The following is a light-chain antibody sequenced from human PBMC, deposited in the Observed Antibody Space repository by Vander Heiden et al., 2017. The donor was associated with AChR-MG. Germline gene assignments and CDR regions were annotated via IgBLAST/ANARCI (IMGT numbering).Light chain of an antibody. V-gene: IGKV3-20*01. CDR2: GTS. Sequence: EIVLTQSPGTLSLSPGERATLSCRASQSVSSNYLAWYQQKPGQAPRLLIYGTSSRATGIPDRFSGSGSGTDFTLTISRLEPEDFAVYYCQQYGSSPQFTFGHGTKVDIK. CDR3: QQYGSSPQFT. CDR1: QSVSSNY. J-gene: IGKJ3*01.